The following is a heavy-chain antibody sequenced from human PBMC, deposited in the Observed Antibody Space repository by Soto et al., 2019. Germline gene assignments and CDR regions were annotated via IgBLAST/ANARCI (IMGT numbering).Heavy chain of an antibody. CDR1: GFTFSSYA. D-gene: IGHD6-13*01. Sequence: PGGSLRLSCAASGFTFSSYAMHWVRQAPGKGLEWVAVISYDGSNKYYADSVKGRFTISRDNSKNTLYLQMNSLRAEDTAVYYCARELVGIDAAGTNYGMDVWGQGTTVTVSS. CDR3: ARELVGIDAAGTNYGMDV. CDR2: ISYDGSNK. J-gene: IGHJ6*02. V-gene: IGHV3-30-3*01.